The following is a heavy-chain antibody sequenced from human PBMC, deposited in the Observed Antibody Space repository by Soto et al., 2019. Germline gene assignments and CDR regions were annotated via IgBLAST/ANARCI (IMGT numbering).Heavy chain of an antibody. CDR3: VRDEHYSGNSDY. D-gene: IGHD4-4*01. Sequence: GGSLRLSCAASGFIFSNYYISWVRQAPGKGLEWVANIKQDESEKYFVDSVKGRFSISRDNAKNFVYLQMNSLRAEDTAVYYCVRDEHYSGNSDYWGQGTLVTVSS. J-gene: IGHJ4*02. CDR1: GFIFSNYY. V-gene: IGHV3-7*05. CDR2: IKQDESEK.